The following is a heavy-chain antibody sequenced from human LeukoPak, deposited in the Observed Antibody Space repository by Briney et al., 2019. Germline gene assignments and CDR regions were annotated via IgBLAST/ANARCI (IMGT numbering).Heavy chain of an antibody. CDR3: ARGENGDGYDYYYYGMDV. V-gene: IGHV1-2*04. J-gene: IGHJ6*02. D-gene: IGHD5-24*01. Sequence: ASVKVSCKASGYTFTSYYMHWVRQAPGQGLEWMGWINPNSGGTNYAQKFQGWVTMTRDTSISTAYMELSRLRSDDTAVYYCARGENGDGYDYYYYGMDVWGQGTTVTVSS. CDR2: INPNSGGT. CDR1: GYTFTSYY.